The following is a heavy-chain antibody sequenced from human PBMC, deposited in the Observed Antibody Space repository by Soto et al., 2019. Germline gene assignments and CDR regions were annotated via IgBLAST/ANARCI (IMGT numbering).Heavy chain of an antibody. CDR1: GFTFSNYG. V-gene: IGHV3-30*18. CDR3: AKDRRDPDYHYYYGLDV. J-gene: IGHJ6*01. Sequence: GGSLRLSCVGSGFTFSNYGMQWVRQAPGKGLEWVSLTAHDGSTEYYADSVKGRFTISRDNSKNTVHLQMNSLKAEDTAVYYCAKDRRDPDYHYYYGLDVWGQGTTVTVSS. CDR2: TAHDGSTE.